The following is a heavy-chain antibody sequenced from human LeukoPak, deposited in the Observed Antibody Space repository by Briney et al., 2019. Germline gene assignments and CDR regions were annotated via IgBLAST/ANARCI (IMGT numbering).Heavy chain of an antibody. V-gene: IGHV3-66*02. J-gene: IGHJ4*02. Sequence: HPGGSLRLSCAASGFIVSSNYTTWVRQAPGKGLEWVSVIYSGGSTYYADSVKGRFTISRDNSKNTVYLQMNSLRAEDTAVYYCARGGGWYRPIDYWGQGTLVTVSS. CDR2: IYSGGST. CDR3: ARGGGWYRPIDY. D-gene: IGHD6-19*01. CDR1: GFIVSSNY.